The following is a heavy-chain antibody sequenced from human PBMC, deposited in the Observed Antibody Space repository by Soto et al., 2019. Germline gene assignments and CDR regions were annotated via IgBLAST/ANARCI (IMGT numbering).Heavy chain of an antibody. CDR3: VGGGGHGQSFYYYGMDV. V-gene: IGHV3-48*02. J-gene: IGHJ6*02. CDR1: GFTFSSYS. D-gene: IGHD2-15*01. Sequence: PGGSLRLSCAASGFTFSSYSMNWVRQAPGKGLEWVSYISSSSSTIYYADSVKGRFTISRDNAKNSLYLQMNSLRDEDTAVYYCVGGGGHGQSFYYYGMDVWGQGTTVTVSS. CDR2: ISSSSSTI.